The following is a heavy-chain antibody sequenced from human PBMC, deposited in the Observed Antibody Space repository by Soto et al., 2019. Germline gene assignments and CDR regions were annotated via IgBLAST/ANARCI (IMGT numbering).Heavy chain of an antibody. V-gene: IGHV4-39*07. CDR3: ARTLTSIVSDYYFDY. J-gene: IGHJ4*02. CDR2: IYYSGRT. Sequence: SETLSLTCTVSGGSISSSTYYWGWIRQPPGKGLEWIASIYYSGRTHYNPSLESRVTISVDTSKNQFSLMLCSVTAADTAVYYRARTLTSIVSDYYFDYWGQGTLVTVSS. CDR1: GGSISSSTYY. D-gene: IGHD1-26*01.